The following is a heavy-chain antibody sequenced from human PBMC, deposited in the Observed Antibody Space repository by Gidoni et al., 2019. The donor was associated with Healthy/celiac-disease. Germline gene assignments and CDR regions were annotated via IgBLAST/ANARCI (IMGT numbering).Heavy chain of an antibody. V-gene: IGHV3-48*03. D-gene: IGHD2-8*01. Sequence: EVQLVESGGGLVQPGGSLRLSCAASGFTFSSYEMNWVRQAPGKGLEWVSYISSSGSTIYYADSVKGRFTISRDNAKNSLYLQMNSLRAEDTAVYYCARGGTNGAYGMDVWGQGTTVTVSS. CDR3: ARGGTNGAYGMDV. J-gene: IGHJ6*02. CDR1: GFTFSSYE. CDR2: ISSSGSTI.